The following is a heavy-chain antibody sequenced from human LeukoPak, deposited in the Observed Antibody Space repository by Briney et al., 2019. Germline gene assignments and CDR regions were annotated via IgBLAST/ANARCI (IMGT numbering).Heavy chain of an antibody. J-gene: IGHJ4*02. CDR1: GGSISSSSYY. V-gene: IGHV4-39*07. Sequence: PSETLFLTCTVSGGSISSSSYYWGWIRQPPGKGLERIGSIYYSGSTYYNPSLKSRVTISVDTSKNQFSLKLSSVTAADTAVYYCARLPDFWSGYLDYWGQGTLVTVSS. D-gene: IGHD3-3*01. CDR3: ARLPDFWSGYLDY. CDR2: IYYSGST.